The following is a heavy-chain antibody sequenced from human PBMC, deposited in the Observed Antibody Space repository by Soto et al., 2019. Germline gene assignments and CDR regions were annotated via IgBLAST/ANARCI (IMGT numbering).Heavy chain of an antibody. CDR3: VRGKIRGMATILRDKWFDP. D-gene: IGHD5-12*01. CDR1: GGTFNKQA. CDR2: IIPIFDTS. J-gene: IGHJ5*02. Sequence: QVQLVQSGAEVKKPGASVKVSCKASGGTFNKQAINWVRQSPGQGLEWMGGIIPIFDTSNYAQKLQGRVTINAEESTRTAYMELSSLRSEDKTVYYCVRGKIRGMATILRDKWFDPWGKGTLVNVSS. V-gene: IGHV1-69*01.